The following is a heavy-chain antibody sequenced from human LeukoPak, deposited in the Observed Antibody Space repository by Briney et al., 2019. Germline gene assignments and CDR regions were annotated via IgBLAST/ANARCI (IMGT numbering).Heavy chain of an antibody. D-gene: IGHD3-10*01. J-gene: IGHJ6*02. CDR3: ARADIGESVHLHYYYYGMDV. CDR1: GFTFSSCW. Sequence: GGSLRLSCAASGFTFSSCWMSWVRQAPGKGLEWVANIKQDGSEKYYVDSVKGRFTISRDNAKNSLYLQMNSLRAEDTAVYYCARADIGESVHLHYYYYGMDVWGQGTTVTVSS. CDR2: IKQDGSEK. V-gene: IGHV3-7*01.